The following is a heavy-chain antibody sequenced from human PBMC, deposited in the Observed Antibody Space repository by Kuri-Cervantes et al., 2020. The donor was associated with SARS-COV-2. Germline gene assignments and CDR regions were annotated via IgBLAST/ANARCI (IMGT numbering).Heavy chain of an antibody. CDR3: ARGVYYDFWSGYSWFDP. V-gene: IGHV3-30*02. CDR1: GFTFSSYG. Sequence: GESLKISCAASGFTFSSYGMHWVRQAPGKGLEWVAFIRYDGSNKYYADSVKGRFTISRDNSKNTLYLQMNSLRAEDTAVYYCARGVYYDFWSGYSWFDPWGQGTLVTVSS. D-gene: IGHD3-3*01. CDR2: IRYDGSNK. J-gene: IGHJ5*02.